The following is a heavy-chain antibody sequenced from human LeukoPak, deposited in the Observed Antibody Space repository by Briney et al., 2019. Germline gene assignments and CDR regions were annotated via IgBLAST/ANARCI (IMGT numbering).Heavy chain of an antibody. V-gene: IGHV4-31*03. CDR3: ARAVLTASGSVWYFDL. Sequence: SQTLSLTCTLSVRSITSGRYWRSWIRQHPEKGLEWFGYVYYSGSTYYSPSLGSRLSMSVDTSNNQFSLNLRSVTAADTAVYYCARAVLTASGSVWYFDLWGRGTLVTVSS. CDR1: VRSITSGRYW. J-gene: IGHJ2*01. D-gene: IGHD3-3*01. CDR2: VYYSGST.